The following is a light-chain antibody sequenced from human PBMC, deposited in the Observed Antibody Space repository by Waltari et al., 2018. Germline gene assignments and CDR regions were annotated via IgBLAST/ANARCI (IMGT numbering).Light chain of an antibody. CDR3: SMYMGSGVWV. CDR2: KGI. V-gene: IGLV8-61*01. Sequence: QTVVTQEPSLSVSPGGTVTLTCALSSGSVSSTSYPTWYQQTPGQPPRTLVYKGISRSSGVPDRFSGSILGNTAALTITGGQADDESDYYCSMYMGSGVWVFGGGTKLTVL. J-gene: IGLJ3*02. CDR1: SGSVSSTSY.